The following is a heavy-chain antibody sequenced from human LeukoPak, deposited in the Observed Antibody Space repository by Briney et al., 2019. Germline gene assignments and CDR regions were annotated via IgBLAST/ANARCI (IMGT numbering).Heavy chain of an antibody. Sequence: PSETLSLTCTVSGGSISSSSYYWGWLRQPPGKGLEWIGSIYYSGSTYYNPSLKSRVTISVDTSKNQFSLKLSSVTAADTAVYYCARTLISSTYAFDIWGQGTMVTVSS. J-gene: IGHJ3*02. CDR1: GGSISSSSYY. D-gene: IGHD6-13*01. CDR3: ARTLISSTYAFDI. V-gene: IGHV4-39*01. CDR2: IYYSGST.